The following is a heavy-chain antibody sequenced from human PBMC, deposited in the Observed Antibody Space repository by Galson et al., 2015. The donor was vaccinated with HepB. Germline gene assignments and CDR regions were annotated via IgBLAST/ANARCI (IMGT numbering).Heavy chain of an antibody. D-gene: IGHD3-22*01. J-gene: IGHJ4*02. CDR3: ARDGETYYYDSSGYRGDY. CDR1: GYTFTSYG. V-gene: IGHV1-18*04. CDR2: ISAYNGNT. Sequence: CKASGYTFTSYGISWVRQAPGQGLEWMGWISAYNGNTNYAQKLQGRVTMTTDTSTSTAYMELRSLRSDDTAVYYCARDGETYYYDSSGYRGDYWGQGTLVTVSS.